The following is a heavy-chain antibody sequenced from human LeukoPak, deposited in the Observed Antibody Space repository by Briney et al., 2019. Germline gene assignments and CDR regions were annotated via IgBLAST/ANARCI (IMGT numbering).Heavy chain of an antibody. CDR3: AKVYGNWYFDY. Sequence: GGSLRLSCAASGFTFSSYSMNWVRQPPGKGLEWVSTITDSAAATYYRESVKGRFTISRDNSKNTLYLQMNSLRGDDTAVYFCAKVYGNWYFDYWGQGTLVTVSS. V-gene: IGHV3-23*01. D-gene: IGHD1-1*01. CDR1: GFTFSSYS. J-gene: IGHJ4*02. CDR2: ITDSAAAT.